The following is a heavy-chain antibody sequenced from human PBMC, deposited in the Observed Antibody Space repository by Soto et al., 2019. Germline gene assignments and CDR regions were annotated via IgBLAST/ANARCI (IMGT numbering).Heavy chain of an antibody. D-gene: IGHD2-21*02. CDR3: ARDRNGGNSEGEYVDAFAI. CDR1: GGSISSYY. J-gene: IGHJ3*02. CDR2: IYYSGST. Sequence: ASETLSLTCTVSGGSISSYYWSWIRQPPGKGLEWIGYIYYSGSTNYNPSLKSRVTISVDTSKNQFSLKLSSVTAADTAVYYCARDRNGGNSEGEYVDAFAIWGQGTRVTVSS. V-gene: IGHV4-59*01.